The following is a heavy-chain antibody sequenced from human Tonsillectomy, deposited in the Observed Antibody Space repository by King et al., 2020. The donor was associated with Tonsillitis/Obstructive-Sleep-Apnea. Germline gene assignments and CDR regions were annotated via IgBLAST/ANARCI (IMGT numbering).Heavy chain of an antibody. Sequence: QLVQSGAEVKKPGASVKVSCKASGHTFISYAIHWVRQAPGQRLEWVGWINAGNNKTKYSQNFQGRVTISRDTFATTGYMVLSILRSEDTALYYFAGDCCGPNTEVLRAFDIWGQGTMVTVSS. V-gene: IGHV1-3*01. D-gene: IGHD2-8*01. CDR3: AGDCCGPNTEVLRAFDI. CDR2: INAGNNKT. J-gene: IGHJ3*02. CDR1: GHTFISYA.